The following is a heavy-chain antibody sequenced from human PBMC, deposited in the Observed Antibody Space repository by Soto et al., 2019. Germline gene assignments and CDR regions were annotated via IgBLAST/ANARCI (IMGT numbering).Heavy chain of an antibody. J-gene: IGHJ4*02. Sequence: QVQLVESGGDVVQPGRSLRLSCAASGFTFSSYGMHWVRQAPGKGLEWVAVIWYDGSNKYYADSVKGRLTISRDNSKNTLYLQMNSLRAEDTAVYYCARDEGAVAGTLDYWGQGTLVTVSS. CDR3: ARDEGAVAGTLDY. V-gene: IGHV3-33*01. CDR2: IWYDGSNK. CDR1: GFTFSSYG. D-gene: IGHD6-19*01.